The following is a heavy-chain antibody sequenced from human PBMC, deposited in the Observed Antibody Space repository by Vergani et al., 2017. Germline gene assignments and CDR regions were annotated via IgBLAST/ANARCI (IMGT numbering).Heavy chain of an antibody. CDR1: GFSLSTSGVG. Sequence: QITLKESGPTLVKPTQTLTLTCTFSGFSLSTSGVGVGWIRQPPGKALEWLALIYWNDDKRYSPSLKSRLTITKVTSKNQVVLTMTNMDPVDTATYYCAHRRGGSYSFDFWGQGTLVTVSS. CDR3: AHRRGGSYSFDF. D-gene: IGHD1-26*01. V-gene: IGHV2-5*01. CDR2: IYWNDDK. J-gene: IGHJ4*02.